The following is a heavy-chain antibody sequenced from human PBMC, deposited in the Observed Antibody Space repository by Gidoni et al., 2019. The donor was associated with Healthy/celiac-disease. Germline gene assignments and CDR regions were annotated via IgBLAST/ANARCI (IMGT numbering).Heavy chain of an antibody. CDR2: IYHSGST. Sequence: QVQLQESGPGLVKPSGTLSLTCAVSGGSISSSNWWSWVRQPPGKGLEWIGEIYHSGSTNYNPSLKSRVTISVDKSKNQFSLKLSSVTAADTAVYYCASWVYYYDSSGYYRYFDYWGQGTLVTVSS. J-gene: IGHJ4*02. CDR1: GGSISSSNW. D-gene: IGHD3-22*01. V-gene: IGHV4-4*02. CDR3: ASWVYYYDSSGYYRYFDY.